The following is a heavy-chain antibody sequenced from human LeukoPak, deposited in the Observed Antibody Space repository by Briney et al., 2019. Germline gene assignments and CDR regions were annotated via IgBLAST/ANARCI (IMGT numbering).Heavy chain of an antibody. J-gene: IGHJ4*02. V-gene: IGHV4-59*01. CDR1: GGSISSYY. CDR3: ARVDTAMGLDY. Sequence: SENLSLTCTVSGGSISSYYWRWIRQPPGKGLEWIGYIYYSGSTNYNPSLKSRVTISVDTSKNQFSLKLSSVTAADTAVYYCARVDTAMGLDYWGQGTLVTVSS. D-gene: IGHD5-18*01. CDR2: IYYSGST.